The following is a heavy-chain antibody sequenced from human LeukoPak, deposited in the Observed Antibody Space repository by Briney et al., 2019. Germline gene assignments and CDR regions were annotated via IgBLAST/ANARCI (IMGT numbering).Heavy chain of an antibody. V-gene: IGHV3-23*01. CDR2: IRGSGEST. D-gene: IGHD4-23*01. CDR3: ARDLGDYRGNSGDY. Sequence: GGSLRLSCAASGFTFKKYDMTWVRQAPGKGLEWVAGIRGSGESTYYSDSVKGRFTISRDNTKNSLYLQMNSLRAEDTAVYYCARDLGDYRGNSGDYWGQGTLVTVSS. CDR1: GFTFKKYD. J-gene: IGHJ4*02.